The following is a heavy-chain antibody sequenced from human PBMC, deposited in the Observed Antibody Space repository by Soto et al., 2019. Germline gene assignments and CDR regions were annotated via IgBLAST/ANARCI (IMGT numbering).Heavy chain of an antibody. V-gene: IGHV3-23*01. Sequence: GGSLILSCAASGFTFTSYAINWVRQAPGKGLDWVSAISGSGGSAYYADSVKGRFTISRDNSKNTVLLQMNSLRAEDTAIYYCAKTYGSGDYYYYYGMDVWGQGTTVIVSS. CDR2: ISGSGGSA. J-gene: IGHJ6*02. CDR3: AKTYGSGDYYYYYGMDV. CDR1: GFTFTSYA. D-gene: IGHD4-17*01.